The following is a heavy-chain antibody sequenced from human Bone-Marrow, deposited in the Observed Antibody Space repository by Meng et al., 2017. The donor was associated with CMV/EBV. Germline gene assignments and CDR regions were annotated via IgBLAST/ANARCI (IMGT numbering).Heavy chain of an antibody. Sequence: SLKVSCNASGGTFSSYAISWVRQAPGQGLEWMGGTIPILGIANYAQKFQGRVTITADKSTSTAYMDLSSLRSEDTAVYYCAREVDIGYYFDYWGQGTLVTVSS. V-gene: IGHV1-69*10. CDR2: TIPILGIA. CDR3: AREVDIGYYFDY. D-gene: IGHD5-12*01. J-gene: IGHJ4*02. CDR1: GGTFSSYA.